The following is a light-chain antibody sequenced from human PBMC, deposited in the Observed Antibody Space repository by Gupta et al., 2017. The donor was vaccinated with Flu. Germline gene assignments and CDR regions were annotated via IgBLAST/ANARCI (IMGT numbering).Light chain of an antibody. J-gene: IGLJ2*01. CDR3: QSYDSVNNYVV. CDR1: SGSIATNY. V-gene: IGLV6-57*01. CDR2: VVD. Sequence: SMLTQPHPVSESPGKTVTISCTRSSGSIATNYVQWYQQRPGSSPTTVIYVVDHRLSGVPARFSGAFDSSSTSASRTLTGLKAEDEADDDCQSYDSVNNYVVFGGGPKVTVL.